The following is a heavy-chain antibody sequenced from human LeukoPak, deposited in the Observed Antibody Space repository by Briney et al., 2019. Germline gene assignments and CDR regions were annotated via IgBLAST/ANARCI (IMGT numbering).Heavy chain of an antibody. CDR1: GFPFSSYA. CDR3: VRGYSFGPYGMDV. D-gene: IGHD2-15*01. Sequence: GGSLRLSCAASGFPFSSYAMHWVRQAPGKGLEYVSAISDSGGSTYYADSVKGRFTISGDNSKNTLYLQMSSLRAEDTAVYFCVRGYSFGPYGMDVWGQGTTVTVSS. CDR2: ISDSGGST. V-gene: IGHV3-64D*09. J-gene: IGHJ6*02.